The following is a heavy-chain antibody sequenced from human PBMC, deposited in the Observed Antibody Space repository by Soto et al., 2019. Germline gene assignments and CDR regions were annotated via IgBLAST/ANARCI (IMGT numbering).Heavy chain of an antibody. Sequence: EVQLVESGGGLVQPGGSLTLSCVASGFTFSTYAMNWVRQAPGKGLEWVSYISGSSSSIYYADSVKGRFTISRDNAKNSLFLHMNSLRDEDTAVYYCARDATHYLGSGSYYSDWGQGTLVTVSS. J-gene: IGHJ4*02. CDR3: ARDATHYLGSGSYYSD. V-gene: IGHV3-48*02. CDR1: GFTFSTYA. D-gene: IGHD3-10*01. CDR2: ISGSSSSI.